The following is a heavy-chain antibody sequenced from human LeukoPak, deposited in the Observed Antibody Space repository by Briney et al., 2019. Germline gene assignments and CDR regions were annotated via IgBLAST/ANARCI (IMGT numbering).Heavy chain of an antibody. Sequence: GGSLRLSCAASGFTFSSYAMGWVRQAPGKGLEWVSAISGSGGSTYYADSVKGRFTISRDNSKNTLYLQMNSLRAEDTAVYYCAKGGRLSYYYYYYMDVWGKGTTVTVSS. CDR3: AKGGRLSYYYYYYMDV. V-gene: IGHV3-23*01. CDR1: GFTFSSYA. J-gene: IGHJ6*03. CDR2: ISGSGGST. D-gene: IGHD2-15*01.